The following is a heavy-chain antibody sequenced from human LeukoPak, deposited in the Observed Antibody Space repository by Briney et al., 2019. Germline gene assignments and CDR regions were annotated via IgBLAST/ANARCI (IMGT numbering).Heavy chain of an antibody. V-gene: IGHV4-59*01. D-gene: IGHD6-6*01. Sequence: SETLSLTCSVSGVSISNYYWSWLRQPPGKGWEWIAFIYYDGTTNYNPSLKSRATISVDTSKNQYSLNLTSVTPADTAVYYCARGGASCKFFDAWGQGILVTVSS. CDR1: GVSISNYY. CDR3: ARGGASCKFFDA. CDR2: IYYDGTT. J-gene: IGHJ4*02.